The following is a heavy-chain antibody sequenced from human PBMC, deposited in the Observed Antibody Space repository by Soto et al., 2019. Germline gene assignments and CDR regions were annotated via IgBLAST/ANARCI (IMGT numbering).Heavy chain of an antibody. CDR1: GYTFTSYD. D-gene: IGHD1-26*01. V-gene: IGHV1-8*01. CDR3: AREISGSYRFDY. J-gene: IGHJ4*02. Sequence: QVQLVQSGAEVKKPGASVKVSCKASGYTFTSYDINWVRQATGQGLEWMGWMNPNSGNTGYAQKFQGRVTMTRNTSISTAYXEXSSLRSXDTXXYYCAREISGSYRFDYWGQGTLVTVSS. CDR2: MNPNSGNT.